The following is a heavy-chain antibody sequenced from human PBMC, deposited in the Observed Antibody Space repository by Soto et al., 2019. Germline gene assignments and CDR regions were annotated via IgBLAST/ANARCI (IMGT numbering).Heavy chain of an antibody. CDR3: AHGRSVGSTYFFEY. CDR1: GFSLNTSGVG. CDR2: IYWDDDK. D-gene: IGHD3-10*01. J-gene: IGHJ4*02. V-gene: IGHV2-5*02. Sequence: SGPTLVNPTQTLTLTCTFSGFSLNTSGVGVGWIRQPPGKALEWLALIYWDDDKWYNPSLKNRLTTTKYTSKNQVVLTMTNMDPADTAAYSCAHGRSVGSTYFFEYWGQGTLVTSPQ.